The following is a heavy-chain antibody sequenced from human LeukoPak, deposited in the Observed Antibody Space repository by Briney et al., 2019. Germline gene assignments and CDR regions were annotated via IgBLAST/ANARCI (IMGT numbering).Heavy chain of an antibody. CDR1: GGSISSSNW. D-gene: IGHD2-15*01. J-gene: IGHJ3*02. Sequence: SGTLSLTCAVSGGSISSSNWWSWVRQPPGKGLEWIGEIYHSGSTYYNPSLKTRVTISVDTSKNQFSLKLSSVTAADTAVYYCASSGPTFLGDGFDIWGQGTMVTVSS. CDR3: ASSGPTFLGDGFDI. V-gene: IGHV4-4*02. CDR2: IYHSGST.